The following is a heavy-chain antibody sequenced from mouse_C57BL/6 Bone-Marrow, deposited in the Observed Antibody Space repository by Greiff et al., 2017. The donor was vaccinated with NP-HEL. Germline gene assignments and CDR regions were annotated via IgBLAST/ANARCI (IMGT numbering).Heavy chain of an antibody. D-gene: IGHD1-1*01. CDR3: ARPYGSSYYYAMDY. V-gene: IGHV1-81*01. Sequence: QVQLKQSGAELARPGASVKLSCKASGYTFTSYGISWVKQRTGQGLEWIGEIYPRSGNTYYNEKFKGKATLTADKSSSTAYMELRSLTSEDSAVYFCARPYGSSYYYAMDYWGQGTSVTVSS. J-gene: IGHJ4*01. CDR1: GYTFTSYG. CDR2: IYPRSGNT.